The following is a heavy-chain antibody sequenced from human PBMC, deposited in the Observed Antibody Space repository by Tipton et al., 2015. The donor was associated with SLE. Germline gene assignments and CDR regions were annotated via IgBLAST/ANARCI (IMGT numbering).Heavy chain of an antibody. D-gene: IGHD3-10*01. V-gene: IGHV4-59*11. CDR3: ARCEDGSGLGLDY. J-gene: IGHJ4*02. CDR1: GGSISSHY. Sequence: TLSLTCTVSGGSISSHYWSWIRQPPGKGLEWIGYIYYSGSTYYNPSLKSRVTISVDTSKNQFSLKLSSVTAADTAVYYCARCEDGSGLGLDYWGQGTLVTVSS. CDR2: IYYSGST.